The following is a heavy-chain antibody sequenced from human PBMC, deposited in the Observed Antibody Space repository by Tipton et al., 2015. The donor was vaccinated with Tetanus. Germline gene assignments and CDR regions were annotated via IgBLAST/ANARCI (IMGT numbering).Heavy chain of an antibody. D-gene: IGHD2-8*01. Sequence: QLVQSGAEVQKPGQSLKISCRGSGYIFTNYWIGWVRQMPGKGLEWMGIIYPADSDTRYSPSFQGQVTISVDKSINTAYLQWSSLKASDTSMFYCARAHCSDGVCNFDFWGQGALVTVAS. CDR3: ARAHCSDGVCNFDF. V-gene: IGHV5-51*01. J-gene: IGHJ4*02. CDR2: IYPADSDT. CDR1: GYIFTNYW.